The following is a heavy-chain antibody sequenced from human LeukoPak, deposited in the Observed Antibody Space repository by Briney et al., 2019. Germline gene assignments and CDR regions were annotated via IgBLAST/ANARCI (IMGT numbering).Heavy chain of an antibody. J-gene: IGHJ6*02. CDR2: IYYSGST. CDR1: GGSISSYY. Sequence: SETLSLTCTVSGGSISSYYWSWIRQPPGKGLEWIGYIYYSGSTNYNPSLKSRVTISVDTSKNQFSLKLSSVTAADTAVYYCARDDSSSWYVYYYYGMDVWGQGTTVTVSS. V-gene: IGHV4-59*01. D-gene: IGHD6-13*01. CDR3: ARDDSSSWYVYYYYGMDV.